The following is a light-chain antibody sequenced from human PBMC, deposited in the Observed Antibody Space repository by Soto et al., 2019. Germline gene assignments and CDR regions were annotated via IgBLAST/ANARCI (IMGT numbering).Light chain of an antibody. Sequence: QSALTQPASVSGSPGQSITISCTGTSSDVGGYNYVSWYQQYPGKAPKLMISDVSSRPSGVSNRFSGSKSGNTASLTISGLQAEDEADYYCSSYTSSSTLVVFGGGTKLTVL. V-gene: IGLV2-14*01. CDR3: SSYTSSSTLVV. CDR2: DVS. CDR1: SSDVGGYNY. J-gene: IGLJ2*01.